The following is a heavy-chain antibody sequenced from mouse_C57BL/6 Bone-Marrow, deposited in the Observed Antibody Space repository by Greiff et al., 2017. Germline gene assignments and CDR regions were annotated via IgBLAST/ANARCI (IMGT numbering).Heavy chain of an antibody. CDR2: ISDGGSYT. J-gene: IGHJ3*01. D-gene: IGHD2-2*01. CDR3: ARDRWLRFAY. V-gene: IGHV5-4*01. CDR1: GFTFSSYA. Sequence: EVKLVESGGGLVKPGGSLKLSCAASGFTFSSYAMSWVRQTPEKRLEWVATISDGGSYTYYPDNVKGRFTISRDNAKNKLYLQMSHLKSEDTAMYYCARDRWLRFAYWGQGTLVTVSA.